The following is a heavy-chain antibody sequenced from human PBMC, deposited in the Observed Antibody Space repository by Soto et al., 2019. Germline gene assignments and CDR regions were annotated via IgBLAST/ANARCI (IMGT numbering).Heavy chain of an antibody. CDR3: AKDPFGVVPDY. J-gene: IGHJ4*02. CDR1: GFTFSSYA. D-gene: IGHD3-3*01. V-gene: IGHV3-23*01. Sequence: GSLRLSCAASGFTFSSYAMSWVRQAPGKGLEWVSAIDGRGGSTYYADSVKGRFTISRDNSKNTLYLQMDSLRAEDTAVYYCAKDPFGVVPDYWGQGTLVTVSS. CDR2: IDGRGGST.